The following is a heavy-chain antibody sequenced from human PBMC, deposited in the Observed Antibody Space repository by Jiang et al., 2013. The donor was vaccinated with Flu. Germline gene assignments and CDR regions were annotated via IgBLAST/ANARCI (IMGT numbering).Heavy chain of an antibody. J-gene: IGHJ4*02. D-gene: IGHD3-10*01. CDR3: ARELLWFGELFDY. CDR1: GFTFSSYG. Sequence: CAASGFTFSSYGMHWVRQAPGKGLEWVAVIWYDGSNKYYADSVKGRFTISRDNSKNTLYLQMNSLRAEDTAVYYCARELLWFGELFDYWGQGTLVTVSS. V-gene: IGHV3-33*01. CDR2: IWYDGSNK.